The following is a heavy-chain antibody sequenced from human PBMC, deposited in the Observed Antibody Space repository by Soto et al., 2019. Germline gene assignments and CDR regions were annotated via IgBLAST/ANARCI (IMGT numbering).Heavy chain of an antibody. D-gene: IGHD2-8*01. CDR3: AREPEDGVPGDY. CDR2: IIGSHDRP. V-gene: IGHV1-3*01. CDR1: GYTFTAHS. J-gene: IGHJ4*02. Sequence: VQLVQSGTEVKEPGASVRVSCKASGYTFTAHSLHWARQAPGQGLEWMGWIIGSHDRPRYAPQFQGRLTFETDRIGTTAYMHVTRLTPEDTAVYFCAREPEDGVPGDYWGQGTPVVVSS.